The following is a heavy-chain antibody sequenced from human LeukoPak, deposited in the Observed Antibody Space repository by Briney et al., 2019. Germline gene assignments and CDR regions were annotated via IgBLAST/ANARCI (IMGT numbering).Heavy chain of an antibody. CDR1: GYTFTGYY. CDR2: INPSGGST. D-gene: IGHD6-13*01. Sequence: GASVKVSCKASGYTFTGYYIHWVRQAPGQGLEWMGIINPSGGSTNYAQKFQGRVTMTRDTSTSTVYMELSSLRSEDTAVYYCARGTGYSSSWVPFDYWGQGTLVTVSS. CDR3: ARGTGYSSSWVPFDY. J-gene: IGHJ4*02. V-gene: IGHV1-46*01.